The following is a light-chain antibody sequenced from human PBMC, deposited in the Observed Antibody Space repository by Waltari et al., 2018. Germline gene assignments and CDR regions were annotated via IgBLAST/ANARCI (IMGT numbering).Light chain of an antibody. Sequence: EIVLTQSPGPLSFAPGERATLPCRASQSVSSSYLAWYQQNPGQAPRLLIYGASSRATGIPDRFSGSGSGTDFTLTISRLEPEDFAVYYCQQYGRSWNTFGQGTKLEIK. V-gene: IGKV3-20*01. CDR1: QSVSSSY. J-gene: IGKJ2*01. CDR3: QQYGRSWNT. CDR2: GAS.